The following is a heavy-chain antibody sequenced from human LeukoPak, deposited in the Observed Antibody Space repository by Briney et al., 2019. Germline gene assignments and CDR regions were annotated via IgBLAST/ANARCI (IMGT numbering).Heavy chain of an antibody. D-gene: IGHD6-19*01. J-gene: IGHJ4*02. CDR1: GYTFTGYY. CDR3: ARDQYSSGWYEGDY. V-gene: IGHV1-2*02. CDR2: INLNSGGT. Sequence: ASVKVSCKASGYTFTGYYMHWVRQAPGQGLEWMGWINLNSGGTNYAQKFQGRVTMTRDTSISTAYMELSRLRSDDTAVYYCARDQYSSGWYEGDYWGQGTLVTVSS.